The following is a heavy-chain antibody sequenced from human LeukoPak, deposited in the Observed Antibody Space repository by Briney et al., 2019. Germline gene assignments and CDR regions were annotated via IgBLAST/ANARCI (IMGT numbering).Heavy chain of an antibody. D-gene: IGHD3-22*01. CDR2: IYSGGST. V-gene: IGHV3-66*01. CDR1: GFTVSSNY. CDR3: ASSAYDSSGYYYYY. Sequence: GGSLRLSCAASGFTVSSNYMSWVRQAPGKGLEWVSLIYSGGSTYYADSVKGRFTISRDNSKNTLYLQMNSLRAEDTAVYYCASSAYDSSGYYYYYWGQGTLVTVSS. J-gene: IGHJ4*02.